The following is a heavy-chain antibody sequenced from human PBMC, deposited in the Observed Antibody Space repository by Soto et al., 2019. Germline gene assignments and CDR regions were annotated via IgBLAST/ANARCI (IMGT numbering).Heavy chain of an antibody. D-gene: IGHD5-18*01. CDR3: VSLKVQHRHVDY. V-gene: IGHV4-34*01. Sequence: QVQLQQWGAGLLKPSETLSLTCAVYGGSFSGYYWSWIRQPPGKGLEWIGEINHSGSTNYNPSLKSGVTISVDTSKNQFSLKLSSVTAADTAVYYCVSLKVQHRHVDYWGQGTLVTVSS. CDR1: GGSFSGYY. J-gene: IGHJ4*02. CDR2: INHSGST.